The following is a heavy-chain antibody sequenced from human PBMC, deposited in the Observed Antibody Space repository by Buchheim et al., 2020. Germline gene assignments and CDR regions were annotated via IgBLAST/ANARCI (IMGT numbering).Heavy chain of an antibody. D-gene: IGHD3-3*01. V-gene: IGHV3-48*03. Sequence: EVQLVESGGGLVQPGGSLRLSCAASGFTFSSYEMNWVRQAPGKGLEWVSYISSSGSTIYYADSVKGRFTISRDNAKNSLYLQMNSLRAEDTAVYYCARDNYYDFWSGPSLYYYYYGMDVWGQGTT. CDR3: ARDNYYDFWSGPSLYYYYYGMDV. CDR2: ISSSGSTI. J-gene: IGHJ6*02. CDR1: GFTFSSYE.